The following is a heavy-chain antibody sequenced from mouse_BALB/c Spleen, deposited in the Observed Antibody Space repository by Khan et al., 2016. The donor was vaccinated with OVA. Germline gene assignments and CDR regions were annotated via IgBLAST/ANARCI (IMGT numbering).Heavy chain of an antibody. V-gene: IGHV5-6-4*01. Sequence: EVKLVESGGGLVRPGGSLKLSCAASGFSFSSYSMSWVRQTPEKRLEWVATISSGGSYTYYPDSVKGRFTISRDNAKNTQHLQVNSLRSEYTAMYYCTGHRGYESSNPYCDYWGRGTTFTVSS. D-gene: IGHD2-2*01. J-gene: IGHJ2*01. CDR3: TGHRGYESSNPYCDY. CDR1: GFSFSSYS. CDR2: ISSGGSYT.